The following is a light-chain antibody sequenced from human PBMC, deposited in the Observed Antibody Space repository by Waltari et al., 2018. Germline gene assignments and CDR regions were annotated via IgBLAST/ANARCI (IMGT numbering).Light chain of an antibody. J-gene: IGKJ1*01. CDR1: QSVSRA. CDR3: QHYVSLPVT. V-gene: IGKV3-20*01. CDR2: GAS. Sequence: EIVLTQSPGTLSLSPGERATLSCRASQSVSRALAWYQQNPGQAPRLLIYGASNRATGFPDRVSGSGSGTDFSLIISRLEPEDFAVYYCQHYVSLPVTFGQGTKVEIK.